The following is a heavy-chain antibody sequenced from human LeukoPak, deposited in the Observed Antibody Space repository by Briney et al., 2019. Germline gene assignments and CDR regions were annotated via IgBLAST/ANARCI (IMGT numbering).Heavy chain of an antibody. CDR3: ARRASHIGWYIFDH. D-gene: IGHD6-19*01. CDR2: INTNNGAT. Sequence: ASVKVSCKAFGYIFTGYYMHWVRQAPGQGLEWMGWINTNNGATNYAQKFQGGVTMTRDTSISTTYMELSGLRSDDTAIYFCARRASHIGWYIFDHWGQGTLVTVSS. CDR1: GYIFTGYY. V-gene: IGHV1-2*02. J-gene: IGHJ4*02.